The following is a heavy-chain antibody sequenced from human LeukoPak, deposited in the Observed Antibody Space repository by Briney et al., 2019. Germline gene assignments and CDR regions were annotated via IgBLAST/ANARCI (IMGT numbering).Heavy chain of an antibody. D-gene: IGHD6-19*01. CDR3: AKDQGDYSSGWSIFDY. CDR1: GFIFSSCA. J-gene: IGHJ4*02. V-gene: IGHV3-23*01. CDR2: ISGGSSRA. Sequence: GGSLRLSCAASGFIFSSCAMSWVRQAPGKGLEWVSTISGGSSRAYNAESVKGRFTISRDNSKNTLYLQMTSLRAEDTAIYYCAKDQGDYSSGWSIFDYWGQGSLVTVSS.